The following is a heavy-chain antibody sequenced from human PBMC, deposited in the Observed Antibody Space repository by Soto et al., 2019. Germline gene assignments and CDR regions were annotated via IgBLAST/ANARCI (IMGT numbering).Heavy chain of an antibody. CDR3: TTSQTVKYYYYYGMDV. CDR2: IKSKTDGGTT. D-gene: IGHD4-17*01. J-gene: IGHJ6*02. Sequence: PGGSLRLSCAASGFTFSNAWMSWVRQAPGKGLEWVGRIKSKTDGGTTDYAAPVKGRFTISRDDSKNTLYLQMNSLKTEDTAVYYCTTSQTVKYYYYYGMDVWGQGXTVTVSS. V-gene: IGHV3-15*01. CDR1: GFTFSNAW.